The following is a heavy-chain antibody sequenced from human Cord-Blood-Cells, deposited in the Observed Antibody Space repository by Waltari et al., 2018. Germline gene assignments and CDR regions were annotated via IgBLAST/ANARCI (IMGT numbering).Heavy chain of an antibody. CDR1: GFTFSSYG. J-gene: IGHJ4*02. CDR2: ISYDGSNK. CDR3: AKDQSGYYYY. Sequence: QVQLVESGGGVVQPGRSLRLSCAASGFTFSSYGMHWVRQAPGKGSEWVAVISYDGSNKYYADSVKGRFTISRDNSKNTLYLQMNSLRAEDTAVYYCAKDQSGYYYYWGQGTLVTVSS. D-gene: IGHD3-22*01. V-gene: IGHV3-30*18.